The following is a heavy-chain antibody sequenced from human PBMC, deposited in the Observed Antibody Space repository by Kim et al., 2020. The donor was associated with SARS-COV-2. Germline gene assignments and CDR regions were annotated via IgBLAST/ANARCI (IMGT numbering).Heavy chain of an antibody. J-gene: IGHJ6*02. CDR2: IRSKAYGGTT. CDR1: GFTFGDYA. V-gene: IGHV3-49*04. CDR3: TRDYPQWLDYYYGMDV. D-gene: IGHD6-19*01. Sequence: GGSLRLSCTASGFTFGDYAMSWVRQAPGKGLEWVGFIRSKAYGGTTEYAASVKGRFTISRDDSKSIAYLQMNSLKTEDTAVYYCTRDYPQWLDYYYGMDVWGQGTTVTVSS.